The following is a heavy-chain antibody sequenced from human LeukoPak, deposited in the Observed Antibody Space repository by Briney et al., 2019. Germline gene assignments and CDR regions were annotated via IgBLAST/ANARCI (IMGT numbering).Heavy chain of an antibody. CDR1: GFTFSNSW. V-gene: IGHV4-34*01. D-gene: IGHD5-18*01. Sequence: GSLRLSCPASGFTFSNSWMAWVRQPPGKGLEWIGEINHSGSTNYNPSLKSRVTISVDTSKNQFSLKLSSVTAADTAVYYCARGGYSYGCDYWGQGTLVTVSS. CDR3: ARGGYSYGCDY. CDR2: INHSGST. J-gene: IGHJ4*02.